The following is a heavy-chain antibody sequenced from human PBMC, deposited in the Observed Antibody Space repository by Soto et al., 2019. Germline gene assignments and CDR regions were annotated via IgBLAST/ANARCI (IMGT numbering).Heavy chain of an antibody. CDR1: GGTFSSYS. V-gene: IGHV1-69*01. CDR2: IIPIFGTA. Sequence: GASVKVSCKASGGTFSSYSIRWVRQAPGQWLEWMGGIIPIFGTANYAQKFQGRVTITADESTSTAYMELSSLRSEDTAVYYCARDPLPPSNYPNDAFDIWGQGTMVTVSS. J-gene: IGHJ3*02. D-gene: IGHD4-4*01. CDR3: ARDPLPPSNYPNDAFDI.